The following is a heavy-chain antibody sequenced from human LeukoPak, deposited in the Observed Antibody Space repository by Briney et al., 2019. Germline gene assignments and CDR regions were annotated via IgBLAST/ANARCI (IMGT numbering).Heavy chain of an antibody. D-gene: IGHD3-3*01. CDR3: AKDLLSWGYDFWSGYFDY. V-gene: IGHV3-33*06. CDR1: GFTFSSYG. Sequence: PGRSPRLSCAASGFTFSSYGMHWVRQAPGKGLEWVAVIWYDGSNKYYADSVKGRFTISRDNSKNTLYLQMNSLRAEDTAVYYCAKDLLSWGYDFWSGYFDYWGQGTLVTVSS. J-gene: IGHJ4*02. CDR2: IWYDGSNK.